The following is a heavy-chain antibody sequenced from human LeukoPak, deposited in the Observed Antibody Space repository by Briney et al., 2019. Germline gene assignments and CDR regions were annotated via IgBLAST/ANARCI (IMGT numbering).Heavy chain of an antibody. D-gene: IGHD3-10*01. CDR2: ISSSGRTK. CDR1: AFTFSSYE. J-gene: IGHJ4*02. CDR3: AMAAGGGMVRGVFFDY. V-gene: IGHV3-48*03. Sequence: GGSLRLSCAASAFTFSSYEMSWVRQAPGRGLEWVSYISSSGRTKYYADSVKGRFTISRNNAKNSLYLHMNSLRAEDTAVYYCAMAAGGGMVRGVFFDYWGQGTLVTVSS.